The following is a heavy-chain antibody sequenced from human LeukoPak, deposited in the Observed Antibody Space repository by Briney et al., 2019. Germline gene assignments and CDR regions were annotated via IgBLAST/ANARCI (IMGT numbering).Heavy chain of an antibody. CDR3: ARGTIYDFWSGAYFDY. Sequence: SETLSLTCAVYGGSFRGYYWSWIRQPPGKGLEWIGEINHSGSTNYNPSLKSRVTISVDTSKNQFYLKLSSVAAADTAVYYCARGTIYDFWSGAYFDYWGQGTLVTVSS. CDR2: INHSGST. D-gene: IGHD3-3*01. J-gene: IGHJ4*02. V-gene: IGHV4-34*01. CDR1: GGSFRGYY.